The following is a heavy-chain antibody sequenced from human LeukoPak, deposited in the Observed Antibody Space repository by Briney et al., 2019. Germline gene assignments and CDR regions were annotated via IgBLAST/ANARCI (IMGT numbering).Heavy chain of an antibody. CDR1: GFTFSSYS. CDR2: IRYDGSNK. CDR3: AKDFTPAVVPAAPPGY. V-gene: IGHV3-30*02. Sequence: HSGGSLRLSCAASGFTFSSYSMNWVRQAPGKGLEWVAFIRYDGSNKYYADSVKGRFTISRDNSKNTLYLQMNSLRAEDTAVYYCAKDFTPAVVPAAPPGYWGQGTLVTVSS. D-gene: IGHD2-2*01. J-gene: IGHJ4*02.